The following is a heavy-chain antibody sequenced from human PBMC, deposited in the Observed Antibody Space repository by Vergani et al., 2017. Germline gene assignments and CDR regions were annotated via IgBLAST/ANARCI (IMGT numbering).Heavy chain of an antibody. CDR3: AKDRPGSGYCSSTSCYFDY. Sequence: EVQLVESGGGLVKPGGSLRLSCAASGFTFSNAWMSWVRQAPGKGLEWVGRIKSKTDGGTTDYAAPVKGRFTISRDDSKNTLYLQMNSLRAEDTAVYYCAKDRPGSGYCSSTSCYFDYWGQGTLVTVSS. V-gene: IGHV3-15*01. D-gene: IGHD2-2*03. J-gene: IGHJ4*02. CDR2: IKSKTDGGTT. CDR1: GFTFSNAW.